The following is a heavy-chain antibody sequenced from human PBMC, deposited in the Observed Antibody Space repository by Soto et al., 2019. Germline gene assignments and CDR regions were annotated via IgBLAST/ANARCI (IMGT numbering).Heavy chain of an antibody. Sequence: ASVKVSCKASGYSFTTYYIHWVRQAPGQGLEWMGVISPNPGSTSYAQRFQDRVTMTRDTSTSTVYMELSSPRSEDTAIYYCARSRVGYCSGGTCYLNAFDGWAQRTMVTVSS. D-gene: IGHD2-15*01. CDR1: GYSFTTYY. CDR3: ARSRVGYCSGGTCYLNAFDG. CDR2: ISPNPGST. J-gene: IGHJ3*01. V-gene: IGHV1-46*01.